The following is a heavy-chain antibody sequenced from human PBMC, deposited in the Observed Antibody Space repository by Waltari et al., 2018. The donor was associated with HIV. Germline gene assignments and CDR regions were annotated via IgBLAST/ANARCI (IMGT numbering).Heavy chain of an antibody. D-gene: IGHD2-21*02. J-gene: IGHJ3*02. V-gene: IGHV1-69*01. CDR3: TRDAMVATDGDYVGDFGI. Sequence: QVQLVQSGAEVKKPGSSVKVSCKYSGGSFSTYAFTWVRQAPGDGVEWVGVPVTMVGASRYAPEFQDIVTIIADESTSTVYMEMNSLTSEDTAMLYCTRDAMVATDGDYVGDFGIWGQGTMVIVSS. CDR2: PVTMVGAS. CDR1: GGSFSTYA.